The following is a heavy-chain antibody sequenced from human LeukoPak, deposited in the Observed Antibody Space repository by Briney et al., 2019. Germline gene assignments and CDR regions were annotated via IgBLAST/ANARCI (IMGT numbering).Heavy chain of an antibody. D-gene: IGHD3-9*01. CDR3: ARTTLLYSDWSPDAFDI. V-gene: IGHV4-4*07. CDR1: GGSITTYY. J-gene: IGHJ3*02. Sequence: SETLSLTCTVSGGSITTYYWSWIRQPAGKGLEWIGRIYSSGSTNYNPSLKSRVTMSVDTSKNQFSLKLSSVTAADTDVYYCARTTLLYSDWSPDAFDIWGQGTMVTVSS. CDR2: IYSSGST.